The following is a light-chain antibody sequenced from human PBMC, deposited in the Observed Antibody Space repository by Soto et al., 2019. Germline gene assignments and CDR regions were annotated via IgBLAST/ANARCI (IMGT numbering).Light chain of an antibody. CDR3: NSYTSSSTYV. CDR1: SSDVGGFNY. V-gene: IGLV2-14*03. CDR2: DVT. Sequence: QSALTQPASASGSPGQWITISCTGTSSDVGGFNYVSWYQQHPGKAPKLMIYDVTNRPSGVAYRFSGSKSGNTASLTISGLQAEDEADYYCNSYTSSSTYVFGTGTKLTVL. J-gene: IGLJ1*01.